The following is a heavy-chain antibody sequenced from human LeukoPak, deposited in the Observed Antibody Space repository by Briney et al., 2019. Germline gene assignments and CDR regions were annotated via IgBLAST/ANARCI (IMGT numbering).Heavy chain of an antibody. CDR1: GFTFSSYA. V-gene: IGHV3-23*01. Sequence: GGSLRLSCAASGFTFSSYAMSWVRQAPGKGLEWVSAISGSGGSTYCADSVRGRFTISRDNSKNTLYLQMNSLRAEDTAVYYCAKVRSITIFGVDFDYWGQGTLVTVSS. J-gene: IGHJ4*02. CDR2: ISGSGGST. CDR3: AKVRSITIFGVDFDY. D-gene: IGHD3-3*01.